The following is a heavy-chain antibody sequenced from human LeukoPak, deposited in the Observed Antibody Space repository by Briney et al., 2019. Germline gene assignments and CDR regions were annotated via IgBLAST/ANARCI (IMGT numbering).Heavy chain of an antibody. D-gene: IGHD1-1*01. J-gene: IGHJ4*02. CDR1: GFTFSNYW. V-gene: IGHV3-74*01. CDR2: INSDGINT. CDR3: AKAVRGVSTGRGDYFDY. Sequence: GSLRLSCAASGFTFSNYWMHWVRQAPGKGLVWVSRINSDGINTSYADSVKGRFTISRDNAKNTLNLQMNSLRAEDTAVYYCAKAVRGVSTGRGDYFDYWGQGTLVTISS.